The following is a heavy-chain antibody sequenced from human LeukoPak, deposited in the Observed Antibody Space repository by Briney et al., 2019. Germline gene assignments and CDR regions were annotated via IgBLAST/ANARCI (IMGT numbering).Heavy chain of an antibody. Sequence: SETLSLTCAVYGGSFSGYYWSWIRQPPGKGLEWIGEINHSGSTNYNPSLKSRVTISVDTSKNQFSLKLSSVTAADTAVYYCARSSGYGFPYYFDYWGQGTLVTVSS. CDR3: ARSSGYGFPYYFDY. V-gene: IGHV4-34*01. CDR2: INHSGST. D-gene: IGHD3-10*01. CDR1: GGSFSGYY. J-gene: IGHJ4*02.